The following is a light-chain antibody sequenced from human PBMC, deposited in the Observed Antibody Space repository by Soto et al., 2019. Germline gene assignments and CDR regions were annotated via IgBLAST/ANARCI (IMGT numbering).Light chain of an antibody. CDR2: DVS. V-gene: IGLV2-14*01. CDR1: SSDVGGYNY. J-gene: IGLJ2*01. CDR3: SSYTSSRV. Sequence: VLTQPASVSGSPGQSITISCTGTSSDVGGYNYVSWYQQHPGKAPKLMIYDVSNRPSGVSNRFSGSKSGNTASLTISGLQAEDEADYYCSSYTSSRVFGGGTKLTVL.